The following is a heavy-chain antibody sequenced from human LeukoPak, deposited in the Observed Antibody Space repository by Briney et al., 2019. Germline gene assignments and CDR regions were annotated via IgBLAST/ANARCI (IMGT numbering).Heavy chain of an antibody. V-gene: IGHV4-34*01. J-gene: IGHJ2*01. CDR3: ARKTYTGIAAAGTLQTGYFDL. CDR2: INHSGST. D-gene: IGHD6-13*01. Sequence: SETLSLTCAVYGGSFSGYYWSWIRQPPGKGLEWIGEINHSGSTNYNPSLKSRVTISVDTSKNQFSLKLSSVTAADTAVYYCARKTYTGIAAAGTLQTGYFDLWGRGTLVTVSS. CDR1: GGSFSGYY.